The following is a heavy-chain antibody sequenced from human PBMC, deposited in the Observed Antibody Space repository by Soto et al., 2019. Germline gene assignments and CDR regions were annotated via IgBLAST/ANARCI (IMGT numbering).Heavy chain of an antibody. CDR3: ANVPQLLQVGVH. J-gene: IGHJ4*02. CDR1: GFLFHKYA. CDR2: ISGSGEMT. D-gene: IGHD1-1*01. Sequence: EVQVLESGGGLVQPGGSLRLSCAASGFLFHKYAMSWFRQAPGKGLEWVSVISGSGEMTDYADSVKGRFTISRDNVQDTVFLQMDSLRADDTAVYYCANVPQLLQVGVHWGQGTLVIVSS. V-gene: IGHV3-23*01.